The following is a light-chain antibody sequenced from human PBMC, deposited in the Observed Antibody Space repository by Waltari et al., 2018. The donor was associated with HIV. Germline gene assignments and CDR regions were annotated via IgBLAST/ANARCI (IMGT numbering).Light chain of an antibody. CDR2: SNK. Sequence: QSVLTQPPSASGTPGQRVTISCSGSSSNIGSNTVNWYQQVPGTAPKLLIYSNKQRPSGVPDRFSGSKSGTSASLAISGLQSEDEADYYCAAWDDSLSGYVFGTGTKVTVL. CDR3: AAWDDSLSGYV. CDR1: SSNIGSNT. J-gene: IGLJ1*01. V-gene: IGLV1-44*01.